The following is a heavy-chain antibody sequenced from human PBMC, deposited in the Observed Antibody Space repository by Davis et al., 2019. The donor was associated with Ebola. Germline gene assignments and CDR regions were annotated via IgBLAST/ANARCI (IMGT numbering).Heavy chain of an antibody. D-gene: IGHD4-23*01. CDR3: ARDLGWERGCTRYYGMDV. CDR1: GFTFSSYW. Sequence: HTGGSLRLSCAASGFTFSSYWMHWVRQAPGKGLVWVSRINSDGSSTSYADFVKGRITISRDNAKNTLYLQMNSLRVEDTAVYYCARDLGWERGCTRYYGMDVWGQGTTVTVSS. J-gene: IGHJ6*02. CDR2: INSDGSST. V-gene: IGHV3-74*01.